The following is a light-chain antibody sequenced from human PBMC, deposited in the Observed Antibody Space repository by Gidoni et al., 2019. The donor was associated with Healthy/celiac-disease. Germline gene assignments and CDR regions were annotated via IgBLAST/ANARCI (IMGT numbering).Light chain of an antibody. CDR2: GAS. CDR1: QSVSSN. Sequence: EIVMTQSPATLSVSPGERATLSCRASQSVSSNLAWYQQKPGQAPRLIYGASIRATGIPARFSGSGSGTEFTLTISSLQSEDFAVYYCQQYNNWPLCSFXXXTKLEIK. CDR3: QQYNNWPLCS. V-gene: IGKV3D-15*01. J-gene: IGKJ2*04.